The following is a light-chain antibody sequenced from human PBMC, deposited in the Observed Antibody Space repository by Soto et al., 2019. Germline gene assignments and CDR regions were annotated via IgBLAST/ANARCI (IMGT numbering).Light chain of an antibody. CDR2: DAS. Sequence: EIVMTQSPATLSVSPGERATLSCRASQSVSSNLAWYQQKPGQAPRLLIYDASKGATGIQDRFSGSGSGTDFTLTISSLEPEDSAVYYCQQRSDWHTFGQGTKVDIK. CDR3: QQRSDWHT. J-gene: IGKJ2*01. V-gene: IGKV3D-11*02. CDR1: QSVSSN.